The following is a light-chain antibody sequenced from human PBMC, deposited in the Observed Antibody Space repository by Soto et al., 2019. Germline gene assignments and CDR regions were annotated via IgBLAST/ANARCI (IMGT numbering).Light chain of an antibody. CDR1: QSVGSTY. CDR3: QQYGTSPLT. J-gene: IGKJ3*01. Sequence: EIVLTQSPGTLSLSPGERATLSCRASQSVGSTYLAWYQQKPGQPPKLLLYGVSRRATGIPDRFSGSGSGTDCTLPISRLEPEDFAVYSWQQYGTSPLTFGPGTKVDI. V-gene: IGKV3-20*01. CDR2: GVS.